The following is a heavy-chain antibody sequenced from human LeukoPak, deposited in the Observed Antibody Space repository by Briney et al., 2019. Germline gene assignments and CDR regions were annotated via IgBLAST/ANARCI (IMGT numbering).Heavy chain of an antibody. D-gene: IGHD3-9*01. Sequence: GASVKVSCKASGGTFSKYAISWVRQAPGQGLEWMGGIIPMFATAHYAQKFQDRVTIIADESTSTAYMELSSLRSEDTAVYYCARSYDILTGYYVYWGQGSWSPSPQ. CDR2: IIPMFATA. V-gene: IGHV1-69*13. J-gene: IGHJ4*02. CDR1: GGTFSKYA. CDR3: ARSYDILTGYYVY.